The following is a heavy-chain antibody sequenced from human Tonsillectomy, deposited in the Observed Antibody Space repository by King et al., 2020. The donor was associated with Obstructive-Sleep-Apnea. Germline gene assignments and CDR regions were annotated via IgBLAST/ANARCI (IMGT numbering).Heavy chain of an antibody. Sequence: VQLQQWGAGLLKPSETLSLTCAVYGGSFSGYYWSWIRQPPGKGLEWIGEINHSGSTNYNPSLKSRVTISVDTSKNQFSLKLNSVTAADTAVYYCARDNYYGSGSYHNWFDPWGQGTLVTVSS. CDR1: GGSFSGYY. CDR3: ARDNYYGSGSYHNWFDP. V-gene: IGHV4-34*01. D-gene: IGHD3-10*01. J-gene: IGHJ5*02. CDR2: INHSGST.